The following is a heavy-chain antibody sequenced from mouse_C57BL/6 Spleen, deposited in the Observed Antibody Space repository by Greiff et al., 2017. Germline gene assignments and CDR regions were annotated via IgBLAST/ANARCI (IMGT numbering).Heavy chain of an antibody. V-gene: IGHV1-7*01. Sequence: QVHVKQSGAELAKPGASVKLSCKASGYTFTRYWMHWVNQRPGQGLEWIGYINPSSGYTKYNQKFKDKATLTADKSSSTAYMQLSSLTYEDSAVYYCARGPYYFDYWGQGTTLTVSS. J-gene: IGHJ2*01. CDR1: GYTFTRYW. CDR3: ARGPYYFDY. CDR2: INPSSGYT.